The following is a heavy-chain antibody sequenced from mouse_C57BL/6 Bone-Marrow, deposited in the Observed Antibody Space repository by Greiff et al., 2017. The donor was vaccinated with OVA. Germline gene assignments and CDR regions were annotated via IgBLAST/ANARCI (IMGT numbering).Heavy chain of an antibody. V-gene: IGHV1-55*01. CDR3: ARFLYDAQDYFDY. D-gene: IGHD2-3*01. Sequence: VQLQQPGAELVKPGASVKMSCKASGYTFTSYWINWVKQRPGQGLEWIGDIYPGSGSTNYNEKFKSKATLTVDTSSSTAYMQLSSLTSEDSAVYYCARFLYDAQDYFDYWGQGTTLTVSS. CDR2: IYPGSGST. CDR1: GYTFTSYW. J-gene: IGHJ2*01.